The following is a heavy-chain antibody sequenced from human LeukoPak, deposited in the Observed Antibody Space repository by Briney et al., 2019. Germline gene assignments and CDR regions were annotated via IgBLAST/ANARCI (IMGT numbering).Heavy chain of an antibody. D-gene: IGHD3/OR15-3a*01. CDR1: GYTFTSYP. CDR3: ARGTGYYQRFDP. CDR2: INPNSGGT. Sequence: ASVKVSCKASGYTFTSYPIHWVRQAPGQRLEWMGWINPNSGGTNYAQKFQGRVTMTRDTSISTAYMELSRLRSDDTAVYYYARGTGYYQRFDPWGQGTLVTVSS. V-gene: IGHV1-2*02. J-gene: IGHJ5*02.